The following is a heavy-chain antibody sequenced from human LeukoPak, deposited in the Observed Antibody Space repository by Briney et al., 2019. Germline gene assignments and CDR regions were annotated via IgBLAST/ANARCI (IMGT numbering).Heavy chain of an antibody. CDR3: ARVSLGYYYDSSGYYWGFDY. V-gene: IGHV1-18*01. D-gene: IGHD3-22*01. J-gene: IGHJ4*02. CDR1: GYDFTSVG. CDR2: ISPYNGNT. Sequence: VASVKVSCKASGYDFTSVGITWVRRAPGQGLEWMGWISPYNGNTNYAQKLQGRVTMTTDTSTSTAYMELRSLRSDDTAVYYCARVSLGYYYDSSGYYWGFDYWGQGTLVTVSS.